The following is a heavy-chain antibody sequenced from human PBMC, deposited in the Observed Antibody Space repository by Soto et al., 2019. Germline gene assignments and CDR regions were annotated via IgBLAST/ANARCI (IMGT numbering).Heavy chain of an antibody. V-gene: IGHV3-72*01. CDR2: IRNKPNGHTT. Sequence: EVQLVESGGGLVQPGGSLRLSCEGSGFTFSGHYMDWVRQAPGRGLEWLGRIRNKPNGHTTAYAASVKGRFTISRDDSKNLVYLQMNSLKSEDTALYYWSTTVITAPLFEYWGQGTLVAVSS. CDR1: GFTFSGHY. CDR3: STTVITAPLFEY. D-gene: IGHD2-21*02. J-gene: IGHJ4*02.